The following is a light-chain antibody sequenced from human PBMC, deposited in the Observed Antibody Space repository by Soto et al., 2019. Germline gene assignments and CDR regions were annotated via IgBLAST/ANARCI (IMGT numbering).Light chain of an antibody. V-gene: IGKV4-1*01. CDR2: WAS. J-gene: IGKJ1*01. CDR3: QQYYTTPVT. CDR1: QSLLH. Sequence: DIVVTQSPDSLAVSLGERATINCKSSQSLLHLAWYQQKPGQPPKLLIYWASTRESGIPDRFSGSASGTDFTLTISSLQAEDVAVYYCQQYYTTPVTFGQGTKVEIK.